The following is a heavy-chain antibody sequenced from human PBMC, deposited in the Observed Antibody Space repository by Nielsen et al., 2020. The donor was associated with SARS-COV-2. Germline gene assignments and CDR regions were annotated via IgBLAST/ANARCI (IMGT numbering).Heavy chain of an antibody. D-gene: IGHD3-22*01. CDR1: GGSIRSYY. CDR3: ARGYGEYYYDSSGYWGKTYYYYGMDV. Sequence: SETLSLTCTVSGGSIRSYYWTWIRQPPGKGLEWIGYIYYTGSTNYNPSLKSRVTISVDTSKNQFSLKLSSVTAADTAVYYCARGYGEYYYDSSGYWGKTYYYYGMDVWGQGTTVTVSS. J-gene: IGHJ6*02. V-gene: IGHV4-59*12. CDR2: IYYTGST.